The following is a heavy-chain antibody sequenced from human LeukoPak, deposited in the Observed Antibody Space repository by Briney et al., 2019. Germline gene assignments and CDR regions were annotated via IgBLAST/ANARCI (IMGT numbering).Heavy chain of an antibody. CDR1: GFTVSSNY. CDR2: ISYDGSNK. CDR3: AREVDAFDI. V-gene: IGHV3-30-3*01. J-gene: IGHJ3*02. Sequence: GGSLRLSCAASGFTVSSNYMSWVRQAPGKGLEWVAAISYDGSNKYYADSVKGRFTISRDNSKNTLYLQMNSLRAEDTAVYYCAREVDAFDIWGQGTMVTVSS.